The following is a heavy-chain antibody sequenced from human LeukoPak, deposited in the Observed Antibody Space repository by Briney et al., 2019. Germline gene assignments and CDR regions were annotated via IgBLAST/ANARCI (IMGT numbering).Heavy chain of an antibody. CDR1: GFSISSDYY. CDR2: VSHSGIT. J-gene: IGHJ5*02. CDR3: ARLVIP. Sequence: SETLSLTCTVPGFSISSDYYWGWIRQPPGKGLEWLGSVSHSGITYYNSSLNSRVTISVDTSNNQFSLKVNSVTAADTAVYYCARLVIPWGQGILVTVSS. D-gene: IGHD3-10*01. V-gene: IGHV4-38-2*02.